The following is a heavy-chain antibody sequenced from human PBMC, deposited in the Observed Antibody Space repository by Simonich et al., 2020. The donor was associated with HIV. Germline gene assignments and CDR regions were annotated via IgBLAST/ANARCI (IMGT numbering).Heavy chain of an antibody. CDR1: GGSFSGYY. D-gene: IGHD5-12*01. V-gene: IGHV4-34*01. CDR2: INHSGST. Sequence: QVQLQQWGAGLLKPSETLSFTCAVYGGSFSGYYWSWIRQPPGKGLEWIGEINHSGSTNYNPSLKSRVTISVDTSKNQFSLKLSSVTAADTAMYYCTRRSGYDFDYWGQGTLVTVSS. CDR3: TRRSGYDFDY. J-gene: IGHJ4*02.